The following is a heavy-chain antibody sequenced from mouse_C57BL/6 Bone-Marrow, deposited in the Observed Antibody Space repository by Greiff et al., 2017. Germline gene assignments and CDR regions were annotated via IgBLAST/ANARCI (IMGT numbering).Heavy chain of an antibody. V-gene: IGHV14-4*01. Sequence: EVQLQQSGAELVRPGASVKLSCTASGFNIKDDYMNWVKQRPEQGLEWIGWIDPENGDTEYASKFQGKATITADTSSNTAYLQLSSLTSEDTSVYYCTSVSWFAYWGQGTLVTVSA. J-gene: IGHJ3*01. CDR3: TSVSWFAY. CDR2: IDPENGDT. CDR1: GFNIKDDY. D-gene: IGHD3-1*01.